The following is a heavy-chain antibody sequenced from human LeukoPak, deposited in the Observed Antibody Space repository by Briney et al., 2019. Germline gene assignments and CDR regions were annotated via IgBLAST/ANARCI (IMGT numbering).Heavy chain of an antibody. D-gene: IGHD3-3*01. CDR2: IYTSGST. J-gene: IGHJ6*02. CDR1: GGSISSGGYS. Sequence: SETLSLTCAVSGGSISSGGYSWSWIRQPAGKGLEWIGRIYTSGSTNYNPSLKSRVTMSVDTSKNQFSLKLSSVTAADTAVYYCAREITYQGTFWSGSDYYYGMDVWGQGTTVTVSS. CDR3: AREITYQGTFWSGSDYYYGMDV. V-gene: IGHV4-61*02.